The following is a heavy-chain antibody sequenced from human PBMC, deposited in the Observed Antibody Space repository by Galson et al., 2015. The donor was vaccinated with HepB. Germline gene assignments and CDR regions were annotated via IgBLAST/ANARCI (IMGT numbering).Heavy chain of an antibody. CDR2: IGKTSRGI. CDR1: GFNFSAYS. V-gene: IGHV3-48*01. J-gene: IGHJ4*02. CDR3: VRWGSIDS. D-gene: IGHD3-16*01. Sequence: SLRLSCAASGFNFSAYSMNWVRQAPGEGLQWVSYIGKTSRGIYYTDSVKGRFTISRDNAKNSVTLRMNSLRVEDTAVYYCVRWGSIDSWGQGTLVIVSS.